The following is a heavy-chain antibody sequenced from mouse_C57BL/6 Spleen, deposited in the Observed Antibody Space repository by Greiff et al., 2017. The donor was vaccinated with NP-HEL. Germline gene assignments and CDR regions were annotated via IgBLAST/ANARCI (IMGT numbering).Heavy chain of an antibody. V-gene: IGHV1-76*01. CDR1: GYTFTDYY. J-gene: IGHJ1*03. CDR3: ARDSNYWYFDV. CDR2: IYPGSGNT. Sequence: QVQLKESGAELVRPGASVKLSCKASGYTFTDYYINWVKQRPGQGLEWIARIYPGSGNTYYNEKFKGKATLTAEKSSSTAYMQLSSLTSEDSAVYFCARDSNYWYFDVWGTGTTVTVSS. D-gene: IGHD2-5*01.